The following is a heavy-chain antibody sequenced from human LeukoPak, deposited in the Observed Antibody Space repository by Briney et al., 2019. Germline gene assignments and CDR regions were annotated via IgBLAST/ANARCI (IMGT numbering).Heavy chain of an antibody. J-gene: IGHJ4*02. Sequence: ASVKVSCKASGYTFTSYYMHWVRQAPGQGLEWMGIINPSGGSTSYAQKFQGRVTMTRDTSTSTVYMELSSLRSEDTAVYYCARDTQRGYSYGYGDYWGQGTLVTVSS. CDR1: GYTFTSYY. CDR2: INPSGGST. V-gene: IGHV1-46*01. D-gene: IGHD5-18*01. CDR3: ARDTQRGYSYGYGDY.